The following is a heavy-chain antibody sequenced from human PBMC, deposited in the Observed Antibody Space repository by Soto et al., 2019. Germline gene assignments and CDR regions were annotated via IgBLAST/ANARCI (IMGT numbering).Heavy chain of an antibody. D-gene: IGHD2-2*01. Sequence: QVQLVQSGAEVKKPGASVKVSCKASGYTVTSYGISWVRQAPAKGLEWMGWISPYNVNTTYAQKRQGRVTITTDTSTSTDYMEPRSLRSDDTAVYYCAIESPPSLTWGQGTLVTVSS. J-gene: IGHJ5*02. CDR1: GYTVTSYG. V-gene: IGHV1-18*01. CDR3: AIESPPSLT. CDR2: ISPYNVNT.